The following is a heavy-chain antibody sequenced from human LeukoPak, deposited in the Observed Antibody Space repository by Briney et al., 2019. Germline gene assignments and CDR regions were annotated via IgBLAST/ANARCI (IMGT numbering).Heavy chain of an antibody. CDR3: ARGRAVTTGDDY. D-gene: IGHD4-17*01. Sequence: SETLSLTCTVSGGSINNYWSWIRQPAGKGLEWIGRIFSSGSTVYPPSLKSRVTMSVDTSRNPFSLKLTSVTAADTAVYYCARGRAVTTGDDYWGQGTLVTVSS. CDR2: IFSSGST. V-gene: IGHV4-4*07. J-gene: IGHJ4*02. CDR1: GGSINNY.